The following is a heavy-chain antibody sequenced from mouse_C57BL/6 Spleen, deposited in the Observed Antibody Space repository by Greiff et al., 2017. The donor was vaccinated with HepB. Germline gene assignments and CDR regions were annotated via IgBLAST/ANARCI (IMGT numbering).Heavy chain of an antibody. V-gene: IGHV1-81*01. CDR1: GYTFTSYG. Sequence: VQLLQSGAELARPGASVKLSCKASGYTFTSYGISWVKQRPGQGLEWIGEIYPRSGNTYYNEKFKGKATLTADKSSSTAYMELRSLTSEDSAVYFGARCRVTTVVDALDYWGQGTSVTVSA. CDR3: ARCRVTTVVDALDY. CDR2: IYPRSGNT. J-gene: IGHJ4*01. D-gene: IGHD1-1*01.